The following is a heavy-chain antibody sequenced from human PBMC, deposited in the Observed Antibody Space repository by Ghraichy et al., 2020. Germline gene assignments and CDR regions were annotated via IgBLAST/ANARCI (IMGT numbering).Heavy chain of an antibody. Sequence: SGPTLVKPTQTLTLTCTFSGFSFTSAGVGVGWIRQPPGKALEWLALIYWNDEKSYSPSLSTRPTITKDTSKSQVVLTMTNMDPVDTGTYYCAHVVRAYDSLTGYYPTFDYWGRGTLVTVSS. CDR2: IYWNDEK. CDR3: AHVVRAYDSLTGYYPTFDY. V-gene: IGHV2-5*01. D-gene: IGHD3-9*01. CDR1: GFSFTSAGVG. J-gene: IGHJ4*02.